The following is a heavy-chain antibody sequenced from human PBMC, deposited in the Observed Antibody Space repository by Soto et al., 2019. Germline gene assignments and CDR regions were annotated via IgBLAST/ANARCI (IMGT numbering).Heavy chain of an antibody. V-gene: IGHV1-18*01. CDR1: GYTFTSYG. J-gene: IGHJ5*02. D-gene: IGHD6-13*01. Sequence: QVQLVQSGAEVKKPGASVKVSCKASGYTFTSYGISWVRQAPGQGLEWMGWLSAYNGNTNYAQKLQGRVTMTTDTSTRTAYMELRSLRSDDTAVYYCARDQIARQQLVWFDPWGQGTLVTVSS. CDR3: ARDQIARQQLVWFDP. CDR2: LSAYNGNT.